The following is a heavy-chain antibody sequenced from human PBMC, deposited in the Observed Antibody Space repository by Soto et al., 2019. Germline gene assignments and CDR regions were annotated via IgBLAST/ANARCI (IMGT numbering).Heavy chain of an antibody. J-gene: IGHJ6*02. V-gene: IGHV3-7*01. D-gene: IGHD4-4*01. CDR3: AREIKTTAIKYYYYGMDV. CDR1: GFNLSSYW. CDR2: IKQDGSEK. Sequence: GSLRVCCAASGFNLSSYWMNWGRQAPGKGLEWVANIKQDGSEKYYVDSVKGRFTISRDNAKNSLYLQMKSLRAEDTAVYYCAREIKTTAIKYYYYGMDVWGQGTTVTVSS.